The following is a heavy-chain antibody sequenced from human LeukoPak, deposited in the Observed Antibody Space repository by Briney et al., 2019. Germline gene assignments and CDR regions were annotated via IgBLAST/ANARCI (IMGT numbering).Heavy chain of an antibody. J-gene: IGHJ5*02. CDR3: ARALNWFDP. CDR1: GGSISSGGYS. CDR2: IYHSGST. Sequence: PSETLSLTCAVSGGSISSGGYSWSWIRQPPGKGLEWIGYIYHSGSTCYNPSLKSRVTISVDRSKNQFSLKLSSVTAADTAVYYCARALNWFDPWGQGTLVTVSS. V-gene: IGHV4-30-2*01.